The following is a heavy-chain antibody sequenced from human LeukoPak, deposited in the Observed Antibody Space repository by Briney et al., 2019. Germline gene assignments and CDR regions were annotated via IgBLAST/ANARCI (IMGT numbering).Heavy chain of an antibody. V-gene: IGHV3-33*01. J-gene: IGHJ1*01. CDR3: ATGGNFYYSH. CDR1: GFPFSGYG. Sequence: GGSLRLSCAASGFPFSGYGMHWVRQAPGKGLEWVAVAYGDGSSQYYADSAEGRFSISKDISKNTLSLQMNSLRAEDTAVYSCATGGNFYYSHWGQGTLVTVSP. D-gene: IGHD4-11*01. CDR2: AYGDGSSQ.